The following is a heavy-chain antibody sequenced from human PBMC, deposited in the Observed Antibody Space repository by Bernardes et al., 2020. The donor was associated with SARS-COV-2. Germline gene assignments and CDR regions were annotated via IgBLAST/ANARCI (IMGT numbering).Heavy chain of an antibody. CDR3: TGSGRTVG. D-gene: IGHD6-19*01. Sequence: GESQRLSCAASGFTFSSSSMNWVRQAPGPGLEWVSYISSSSNTIYYTDSVKGRFTISRDNAKNSLYLQMNSLSDEDTAVYYCTGSGRTVGWGQGTLVNVSS. CDR2: ISSSSNTI. J-gene: IGHJ4*02. CDR1: GFTFSSSS. V-gene: IGHV3-48*02.